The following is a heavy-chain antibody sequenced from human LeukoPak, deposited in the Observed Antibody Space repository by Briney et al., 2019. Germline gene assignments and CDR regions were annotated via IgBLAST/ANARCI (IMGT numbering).Heavy chain of an antibody. J-gene: IGHJ6*02. D-gene: IGHD5-12*01. V-gene: IGHV1-46*01. CDR3: AIGENSGYDYPTYGMDV. CDR1: GYTFTSYY. CDR2: INPSGGST. Sequence: ASVKVSCKASGYTFTSYYMHWVRQAPGQGLEWMGIINPSGGSTSYAQKFQGRVTMTRDTSTSTAYMELSSLRSEDTAVYYCAIGENSGYDYPTYGMDVWGQGTTVTVSS.